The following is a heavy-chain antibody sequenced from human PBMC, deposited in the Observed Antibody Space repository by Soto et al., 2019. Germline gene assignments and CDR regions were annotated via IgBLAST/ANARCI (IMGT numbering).Heavy chain of an antibody. CDR1: GGSISSGGYS. Sequence: SETLSLTCAVSGGSISSGGYSWSWIRQPPGKGLEWIGYIYHSGSTYYNPSLKSRVTISVDRSKNQFSLKLSSVTAADTAVYYCARESKRLATIKDPVRIFDYWGQGTLVTVSS. CDR3: ARESKRLATIKDPVRIFDY. V-gene: IGHV4-30-2*01. CDR2: IYHSGST. D-gene: IGHD5-12*01. J-gene: IGHJ4*02.